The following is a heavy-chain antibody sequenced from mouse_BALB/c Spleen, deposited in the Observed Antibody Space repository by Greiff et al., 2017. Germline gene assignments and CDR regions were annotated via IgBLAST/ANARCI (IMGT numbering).Heavy chain of an antibody. J-gene: IGHJ3*01. CDR3: ERDQDYDYDVHFAY. Sequence: EVKLVESGGGLVKPGGSLKLSCAASGFTFRAYYMYWVRQTPEKRLEWVATISDGGSYTYYPDSVKGRFTISRDNAKNNLYLQMSSLKSEDTAMYYCERDQDYDYDVHFAYWGQGTLVTVSA. V-gene: IGHV5-4*02. CDR1: GFTFRAYY. CDR2: ISDGGSYT. D-gene: IGHD2-4*01.